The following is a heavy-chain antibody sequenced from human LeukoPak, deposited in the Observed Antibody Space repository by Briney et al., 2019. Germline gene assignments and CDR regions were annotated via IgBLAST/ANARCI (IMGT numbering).Heavy chain of an antibody. J-gene: IGHJ4*02. CDR1: GFTFSSYA. CDR3: VKDRRRAAISIYGSGGLRTY. V-gene: IGHV3-64D*06. CDR2: ISSNGGAT. Sequence: GGSLRLSCSASGFTFSSYAMHWVRQAPGKGLEYVSAISSNGGATYYADSVKGRFTISRDNSKNTLYLQMSSLRAEDTAVYYCVKDRRRAAISIYGSGGLRTYWGQGTLVTVSS. D-gene: IGHD3-10*01.